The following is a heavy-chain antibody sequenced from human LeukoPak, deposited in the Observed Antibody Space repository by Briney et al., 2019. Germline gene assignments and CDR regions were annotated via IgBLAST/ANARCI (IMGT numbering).Heavy chain of an antibody. D-gene: IGHD3-10*01. J-gene: IGHJ3*02. CDR3: ARGGSGISNAFDI. CDR1: GGSISSYC. CDR2: LYYSGST. V-gene: IGHV4-59*01. Sequence: SETLPLTCSVSGGSISSYCWSWIRQPPGKGLEWIGYLYYSGSTNSNPSLKSRVTMSVDTSKNQFSLKLRSVTAADTAVYYCARGGSGISNAFDIWGQGTMVTVSS.